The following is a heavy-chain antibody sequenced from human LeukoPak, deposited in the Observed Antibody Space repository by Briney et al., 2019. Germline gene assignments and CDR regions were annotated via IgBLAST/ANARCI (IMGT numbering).Heavy chain of an antibody. CDR1: GGSISSSSYY. J-gene: IGHJ3*02. CDR2: IYYSGST. V-gene: IGHV4-39*01. D-gene: IGHD1-1*01. Sequence: SXTLXLACTVSGGSISSSSYYWGWSRQPPGKGREWIGSIYYSGSTYYNPSLKSRVTISVDTSKNQFALKLSSVTAADTAVYYCARHGGTTGIDAFDIWGQGTMVTVSS. CDR3: ARHGGTTGIDAFDI.